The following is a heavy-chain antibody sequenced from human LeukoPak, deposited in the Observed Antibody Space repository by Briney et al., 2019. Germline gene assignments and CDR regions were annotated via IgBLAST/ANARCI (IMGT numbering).Heavy chain of an antibody. CDR3: AKGPSWAAAGPLDY. J-gene: IGHJ4*02. CDR2: IRYDGSNK. CDR1: GFTFSDYA. D-gene: IGHD6-13*01. V-gene: IGHV3-30*02. Sequence: GGSLRLSCAASGFTFSDYAMSWVRQAPGKGLEWVAFIRYDGSNKYYADSVRGRFTISRDNSKNTLYLQMNSLRAEDTAVYYCAKGPSWAAAGPLDYWGQGTLVTVSS.